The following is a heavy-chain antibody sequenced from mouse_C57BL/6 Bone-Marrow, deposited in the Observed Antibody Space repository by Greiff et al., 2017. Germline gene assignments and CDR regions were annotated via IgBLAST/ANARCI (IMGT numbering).Heavy chain of an antibody. Sequence: QLQQPGAELVKPGASVKLSCKASGYTFTSYWMHWVKQRPGQGLEWIGMIHPNSGSTNYNEKFKSKATLTVDKSSSTAYMQLSSLTSEDSAVYYCARGDYGSPYAMDYWGQGTSVTVSS. V-gene: IGHV1-64*01. CDR1: GYTFTSYW. CDR3: ARGDYGSPYAMDY. D-gene: IGHD1-1*01. CDR2: IHPNSGST. J-gene: IGHJ4*01.